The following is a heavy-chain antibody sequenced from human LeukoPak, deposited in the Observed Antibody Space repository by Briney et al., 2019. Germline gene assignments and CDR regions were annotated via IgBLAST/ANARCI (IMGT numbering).Heavy chain of an antibody. CDR1: GGSISSYY. CDR3: ARWSGYYFYFDY. V-gene: IGHV4-59*01. Sequence: SETLSLTCTVSGGSISSYYWSWIRQPPGKGLEWIGYIYYSGSTNYKPSLKSRVTISVDTSKYQFSLKLSSVTAADTAVYYCARWSGYYFYFDYWGQGTLVTVSS. D-gene: IGHD3-3*01. J-gene: IGHJ4*02. CDR2: IYYSGST.